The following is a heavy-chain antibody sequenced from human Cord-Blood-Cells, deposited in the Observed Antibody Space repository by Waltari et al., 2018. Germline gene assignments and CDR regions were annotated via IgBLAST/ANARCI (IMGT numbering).Heavy chain of an antibody. D-gene: IGHD2-2*02. Sequence: QVQLVQSGAEVKKPGASVKVSCKASGYTFTSYAMHWVRQAPGQRLEWMGWINSCNGNTKDSQKFQGRVTITRDTSASTAYMELSSLRSEDTAVYYCARGARIVVVPAAIDYWGQGTLVTVSS. J-gene: IGHJ4*02. CDR1: GYTFTSYA. CDR2: INSCNGNT. V-gene: IGHV1-3*01. CDR3: ARGARIVVVPAAIDY.